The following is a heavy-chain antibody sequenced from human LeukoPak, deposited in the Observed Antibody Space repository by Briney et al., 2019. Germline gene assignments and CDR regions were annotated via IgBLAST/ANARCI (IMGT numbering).Heavy chain of an antibody. V-gene: IGHV3-7*01. D-gene: IGHD3-16*01. CDR3: AREGYDYDPPGC. CDR2: IKQDGSEK. J-gene: IGHJ4*02. CDR1: GFTFSNYW. Sequence: GGSLRLSCAASGFTFSNYWMSWVRQAPGKGLEWVANIKQDGSEKYYVDSVKGRFTISRDNARNSLYLQMNSLRAEDTAVYYCAREGYDYDPPGCWGQGTLVTVSS.